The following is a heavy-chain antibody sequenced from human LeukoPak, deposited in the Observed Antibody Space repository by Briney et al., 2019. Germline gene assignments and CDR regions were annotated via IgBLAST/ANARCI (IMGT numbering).Heavy chain of an antibody. V-gene: IGHV3-33*01. J-gene: IGHJ4*02. CDR2: IWYDGSNK. CDR3: ARALGSPLDF. CDR1: GFTFSSYG. Sequence: PGRSLRLSCAASGFTFSSYGMHWVRQAPGKGLEWVAVIWYDGSNKYYADSVKGRFTISRDNAKNTLYLQMNSLRAEDTAVYYCARALGSPLDFWGQGTPVTVSS. D-gene: IGHD1-26*01.